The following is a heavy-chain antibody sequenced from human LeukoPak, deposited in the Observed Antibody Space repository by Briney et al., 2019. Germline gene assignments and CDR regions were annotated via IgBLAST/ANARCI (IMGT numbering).Heavy chain of an antibody. CDR1: GGSISSSSYY. J-gene: IGHJ3*02. CDR3: ARPAYRGSYYDAFDI. Sequence: SETLSLTCTVSGGSISSSSYYWGWIRQPPGKGLEWIGSIYYSGSTYYNPSLKSRHTISVDPSEHKFSLRLNAVTAADTAVYYCARPAYRGSYYDAFDIWGQGTMVTVSS. D-gene: IGHD1-26*01. CDR2: IYYSGST. V-gene: IGHV4-39*01.